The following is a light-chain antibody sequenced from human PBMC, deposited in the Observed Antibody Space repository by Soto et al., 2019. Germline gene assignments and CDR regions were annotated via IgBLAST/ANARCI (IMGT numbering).Light chain of an antibody. CDR1: SSDVGGYNV. V-gene: IGLV2-14*01. Sequence: QSALTQPASVSGTPGQSITISCTGTSSDVGGYNVFSWYQQHPGKVPKLMIYDVSNRPSGVSHRFSGSKSGNTAFLTSSVLQAEDEDDYYCSSYTTRSTVLFGGGTKLTVL. J-gene: IGLJ2*01. CDR3: SSYTTRSTVL. CDR2: DVS.